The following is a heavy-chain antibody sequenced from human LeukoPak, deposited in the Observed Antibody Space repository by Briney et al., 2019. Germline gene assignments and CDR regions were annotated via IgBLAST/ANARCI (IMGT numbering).Heavy chain of an antibody. CDR3: AKLDSVAVAGNFDY. CDR2: ISGSGGST. V-gene: IGHV3-23*01. Sequence: HPGGSLRLSCAASGFTFSSYAVSWVRQAPGKGLEWVSAISGSGGSTYYADSVKGRFTISRDNSKNTLYLQMNSLRAEDTAVYYCAKLDSVAVAGNFDYWGQGTLVTVSS. D-gene: IGHD6-19*01. J-gene: IGHJ4*02. CDR1: GFTFSSYA.